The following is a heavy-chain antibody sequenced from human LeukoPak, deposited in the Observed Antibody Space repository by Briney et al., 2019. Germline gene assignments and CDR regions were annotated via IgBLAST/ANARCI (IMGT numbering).Heavy chain of an antibody. Sequence: PGGSLRLSCAAFGFTFSNDPMSWVRQTPGKGLEWVSTINYSGGSTYYAHSVKGRVTISRDNSKNTLYPQMNSLRVDDTPVYYCATRPGWRGFECWGQGTLVTVSS. V-gene: IGHV3-23*01. CDR2: INYSGGST. J-gene: IGHJ4*02. D-gene: IGHD3-10*01. CDR3: ATRPGWRGFEC. CDR1: GFTFSNDP.